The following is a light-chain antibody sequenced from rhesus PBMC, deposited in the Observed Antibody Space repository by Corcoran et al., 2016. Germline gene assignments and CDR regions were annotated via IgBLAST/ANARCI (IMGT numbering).Light chain of an antibody. J-gene: IGKJ1*01. CDR1: QTVSRS. Sequence: ETVMTQSPATLSLSPGERATLSCRASQTVSRSLVWYLQKPGQAPKLLIYGASNRATGIPDRFSGSGSETEFTLTISSLEPEDGGLYTCQQDFSWHPTFGQGTKVDIK. CDR3: QQDFSWHPT. CDR2: GAS. V-gene: IGKV3-42*01.